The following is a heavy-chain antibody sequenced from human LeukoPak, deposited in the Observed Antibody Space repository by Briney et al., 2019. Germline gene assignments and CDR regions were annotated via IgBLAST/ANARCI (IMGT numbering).Heavy chain of an antibody. CDR2: ISGSGGST. CDR1: GFTFSSYA. Sequence: GGSLRLSCAASGFTFSSYAMSWVRQAPGKGLEWVSAISGSGGSTYYADSVKGRFTISRDNSKNTLYLQMNSLRAEDTAVYYCAKVWGAAAGLHYGMDVWGQGTTVPVSS. CDR3: AKVWGAAAGLHYGMDV. J-gene: IGHJ6*02. V-gene: IGHV3-23*01. D-gene: IGHD6-13*01.